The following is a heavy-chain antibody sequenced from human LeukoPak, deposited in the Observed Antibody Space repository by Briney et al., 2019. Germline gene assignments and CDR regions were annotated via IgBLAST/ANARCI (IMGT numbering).Heavy chain of an antibody. J-gene: IGHJ3*02. CDR2: IYTSGST. CDR1: GGSISSGSYY. V-gene: IGHV4-61*02. CDR3: ARDRASGWFGESIDAFDI. D-gene: IGHD3-10*01. Sequence: PSETLSLTCSVSGGSISSGSYYWSWIRQPAGKGLEWIGRIYTSGSTNYNPSLKSRVTISVDTSKNQFSLKLSSVTAADTAVYYCARDRASGWFGESIDAFDIWGQGTMVTVSS.